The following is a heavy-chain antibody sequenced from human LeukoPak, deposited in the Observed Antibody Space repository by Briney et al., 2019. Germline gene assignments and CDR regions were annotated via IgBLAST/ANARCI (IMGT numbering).Heavy chain of an antibody. D-gene: IGHD3-22*01. CDR2: IRYDGSNK. CDR3: AKDQVPASSGLFDY. CDR1: GFTFSSYG. Sequence: GGSLRLSCAASGFTFSSYGMHWVRQAPGKGLEWVAFIRYDGSNKYYADSVKGRFTISRDNSKNTLYLQMNSLRAEDTAVYYCAKDQVPASSGLFDYWGQGTLATVSS. J-gene: IGHJ4*02. V-gene: IGHV3-30*02.